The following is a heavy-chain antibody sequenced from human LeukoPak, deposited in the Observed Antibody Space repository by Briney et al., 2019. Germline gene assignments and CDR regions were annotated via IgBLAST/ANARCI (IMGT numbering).Heavy chain of an antibody. J-gene: IGHJ5*02. CDR2: IYYSGST. CDR3: ARDIYDFPPFNWFDP. CDR1: GGSISSYY. D-gene: IGHD3-3*01. Sequence: SETLSLTCTVSGGSISSYYWSWIRQPPGKGLEWIGSIYYSGSTYYNPSLKSRVTISVDTSKNQFSLKLSSVTAADTAVYYCARDIYDFPPFNWFDPWGQGTLVTVSS. V-gene: IGHV4-59*12.